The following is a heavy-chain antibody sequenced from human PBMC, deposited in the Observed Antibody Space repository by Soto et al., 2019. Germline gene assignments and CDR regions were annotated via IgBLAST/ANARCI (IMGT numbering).Heavy chain of an antibody. CDR1: GGSISGNF. CDR3: ARDITVTTEGYYYYYGLDV. V-gene: IGHV4-59*01. J-gene: IGHJ6*01. D-gene: IGHD4-4*01. Sequence: SETLSLTCTVSGGSISGNFWSWIRQPPGKGLEWIGYIYNSGSNNYNPSLKSRVTMSVDTSKNQVSLKLTSVTAADTAVYYCARDITVTTEGYYYYYGLDVWGQGTTVTVS. CDR2: IYNSGSN.